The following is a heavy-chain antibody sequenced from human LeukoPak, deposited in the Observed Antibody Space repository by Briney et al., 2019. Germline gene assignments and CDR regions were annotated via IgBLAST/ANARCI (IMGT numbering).Heavy chain of an antibody. V-gene: IGHV4-39*02. CDR2: VYYSGST. CDR3: ARASFNVVFGNWFDH. CDR1: SGSIGSSSNY. Sequence: SETLSLTCTVSSGSIGSSSNYWGGIRQGPGKGLEWIGNVYYSGSTFYNPSLKIRLTISVDPSKNHFSLKLRSVTAADTAIYYCARASFNVVFGNWFDHWGQGTLVTVSS. D-gene: IGHD2-8*01. J-gene: IGHJ5*02.